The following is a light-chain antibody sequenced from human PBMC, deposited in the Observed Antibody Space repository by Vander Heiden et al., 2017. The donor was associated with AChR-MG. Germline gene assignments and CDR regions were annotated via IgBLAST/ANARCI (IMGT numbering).Light chain of an antibody. J-gene: IGKJ4*01. CDR2: DAS. CDR3: QQSSSYPLT. Sequence: AIQMTQSPSSLSASVGDRVTITCRASQDISSALIWYQQKPGKVPKVLIYDASSFVSGVPSRFSGSGSGTEFTLTISSLQPEDFATDHCQQSSSYPLTFGGGTKVEIK. CDR1: QDISSA. V-gene: IGKV1-13*02.